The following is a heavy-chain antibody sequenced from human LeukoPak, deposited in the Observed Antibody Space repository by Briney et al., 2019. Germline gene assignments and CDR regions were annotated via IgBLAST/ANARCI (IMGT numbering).Heavy chain of an antibody. V-gene: IGHV3-23*01. CDR1: GFTSANYA. J-gene: IGHJ5*02. CDR2: ICGGGTNT. D-gene: IGHD6-19*01. CDR3: AKGWSASFYSGGET. Sequence: GGSLRLSCAASGFTSANYAMTWVRQAPGQGPEWVSSICGGGTNTFYADSVKGRFTISRDDSKNMLYLQMNGLRADDSAIYYCAKGWSASFYSGGETWGRGTLVTVSS.